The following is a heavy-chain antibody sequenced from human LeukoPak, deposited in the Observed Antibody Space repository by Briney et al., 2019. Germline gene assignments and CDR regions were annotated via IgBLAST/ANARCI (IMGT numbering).Heavy chain of an antibody. CDR3: ARLNTYYDILTGYYNLDY. Sequence: PGGSLRLSCAASGIIFSKYGMSWVRQAPGKGLEWVSVIYSGGSTYYADSVKGRFTISRDNSKNTLYLQMNSLRAEDTAVYYCARLNTYYDILTGYYNLDYWGQGTLVTVSS. CDR2: IYSGGST. D-gene: IGHD3-9*01. J-gene: IGHJ4*02. V-gene: IGHV3-66*04. CDR1: GIIFSKYG.